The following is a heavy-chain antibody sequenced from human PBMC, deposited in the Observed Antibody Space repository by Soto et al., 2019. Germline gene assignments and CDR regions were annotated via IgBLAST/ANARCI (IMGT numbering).Heavy chain of an antibody. CDR3: ASVAASTNYFYYYGIDV. CDR1: GGSISSGGYY. D-gene: IGHD6-13*01. Sequence: QVQLQESGPGLVKPSQTLSLTCTVSGGSISSGGYYWSWIRQHPGKGLEWIGYIYYSGSTDYNPSLKSRVTISVDSSKNRFSLKLSSVTAADTAVYYCASVAASTNYFYYYGIDVWGQGTTVTVSS. J-gene: IGHJ6*02. CDR2: IYYSGST. V-gene: IGHV4-31*03.